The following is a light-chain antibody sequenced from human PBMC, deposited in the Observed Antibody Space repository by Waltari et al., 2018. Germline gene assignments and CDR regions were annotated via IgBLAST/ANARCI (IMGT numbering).Light chain of an antibody. Sequence: QSALTQPPSASGSPGQSVTISCTGTSSDVGVYNYVSWYQQHPGEAPKLSIYEVSKRPSGVPDRFSGSKSGNTASLTVSGLQAEDEADYYCSSYVGRNNVVLGGGTKLTVL. J-gene: IGLJ3*02. V-gene: IGLV2-8*01. CDR3: SSYVGRNNVV. CDR1: SSDVGVYNY. CDR2: EVS.